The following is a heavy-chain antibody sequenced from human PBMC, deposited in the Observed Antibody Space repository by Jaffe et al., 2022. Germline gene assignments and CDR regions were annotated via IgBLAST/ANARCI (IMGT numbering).Heavy chain of an antibody. CDR1: GGSISSSSYY. CDR2: IYYSGST. D-gene: IGHD3-16*01. Sequence: QLQLQESGPGLVKPSETLSLTCTVSGGSISSSSYYWGWIRQPPGKGLEWIGSIYYSGSTYYNPSLKSRVTISVDTSKNQFSLKLSSVTAADTAVYYCARVTWGDAFDIWGQGTMVTVSS. V-gene: IGHV4-39*01. J-gene: IGHJ3*02. CDR3: ARVTWGDAFDI.